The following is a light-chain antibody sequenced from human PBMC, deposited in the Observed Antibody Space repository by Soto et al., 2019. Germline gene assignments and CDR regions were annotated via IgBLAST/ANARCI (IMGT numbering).Light chain of an antibody. CDR3: CSFAGGATFV. CDR2: EAT. CDR1: SNDVGGYDL. V-gene: IGLV2-23*02. J-gene: IGLJ2*01. Sequence: QSVLTQPASVSGSPGRSITISCSGTSNDVGGYDLVSWYQQHPGKAPRLIIYEATKRPSGVSDRFSASKSGNTASLTISALQAEDEAYYSCCSFAGGATFVFGGGTKATVL.